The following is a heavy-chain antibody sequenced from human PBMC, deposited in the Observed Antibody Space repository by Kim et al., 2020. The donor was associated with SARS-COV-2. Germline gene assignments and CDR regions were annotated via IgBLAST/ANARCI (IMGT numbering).Heavy chain of an antibody. Sequence: SETLSLTCTVSGGSISSSSYYWGWIRQPPGKGLEWIGSIYYSGSTYYNPSLKSRVTISVDTSKNQFSLKLSSVTAADTAVYYCAVSWRYLLWFGEGTNWFDPWGQGTLVTVSS. D-gene: IGHD3-10*01. CDR1: GGSISSSSYY. CDR2: IYYSGST. V-gene: IGHV4-39*01. CDR3: AVSWRYLLWFGEGTNWFDP. J-gene: IGHJ5*02.